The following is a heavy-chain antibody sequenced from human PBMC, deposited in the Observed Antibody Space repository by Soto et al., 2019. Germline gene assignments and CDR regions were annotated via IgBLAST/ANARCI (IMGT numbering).Heavy chain of an antibody. Sequence: PSETLSLTCTVSGGSISSYYWSWVRQPPGKGLEWIGYIYYSGSTNYNPSLKSRVTISVDTSKNQFSLKLSSVTAADTAVYYCASGSRYYYDSSGYYNYWGQGTLVTVYS. CDR1: GGSISSYY. J-gene: IGHJ4*02. D-gene: IGHD3-22*01. CDR2: IYYSGST. CDR3: ASGSRYYYDSSGYYNY. V-gene: IGHV4-59*01.